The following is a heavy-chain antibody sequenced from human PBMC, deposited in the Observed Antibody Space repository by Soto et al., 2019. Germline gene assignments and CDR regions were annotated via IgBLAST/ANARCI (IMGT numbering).Heavy chain of an antibody. CDR3: AKDSTISAAGWLGP. CDR2: ISWNSGSI. Sequence: PAWSLRLSCAASGFTFDDFAMHWVRQAPGKGLEWVSGISWNSGSIGYADSVKGRFTISRDNAKNSLFLQMNSLRAEDTALYYCAKDSTISAAGWLGPWGQGSLVTVSS. CDR1: GFTFDDFA. V-gene: IGHV3-9*01. D-gene: IGHD6-13*01. J-gene: IGHJ5*02.